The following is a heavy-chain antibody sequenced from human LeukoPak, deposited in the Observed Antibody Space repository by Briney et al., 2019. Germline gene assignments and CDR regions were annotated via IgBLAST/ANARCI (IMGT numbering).Heavy chain of an antibody. V-gene: IGHV1-8*01. CDR2: MNPNSGNT. CDR1: GYTFTSYD. J-gene: IGHJ6*02. D-gene: IGHD3-9*01. Sequence: ASVKVSCKASGYTFTSYDINWVRQATGQGLEWMGWMNPNSGNTGYAQKFQGRVTMTRNTSISTAYMELSSLRSEDTAVYYCARVRLVGYDILTGYYQYYYYYGMDVWGQGTTVTVSS. CDR3: ARVRLVGYDILTGYYQYYYYYGMDV.